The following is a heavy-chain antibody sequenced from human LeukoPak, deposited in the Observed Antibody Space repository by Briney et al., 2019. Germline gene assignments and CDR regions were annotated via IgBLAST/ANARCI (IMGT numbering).Heavy chain of an antibody. Sequence: SEALSLTCGVSGYSISGGYYWGWIRQSPGKGLEWIATIFHTGSIYHNPSLKSRVILSVDTSKNQFSLILTSVTAADTAVYYCVRMGVSYYYDSSSYYPVAFDVWGQGTMVTVSS. CDR3: VRMGVSYYYDSSSYYPVAFDV. CDR1: GYSISGGYY. CDR2: IFHTGSI. J-gene: IGHJ3*01. V-gene: IGHV4-38-2*01. D-gene: IGHD3-22*01.